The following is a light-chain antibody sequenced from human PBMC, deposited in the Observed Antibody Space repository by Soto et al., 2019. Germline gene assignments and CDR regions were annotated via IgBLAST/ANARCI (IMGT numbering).Light chain of an antibody. Sequence: EIVLTQSPGTLSLSPGERATLSCRASQSISSSYLAWYQQKPGQAPRLLIYGASSRAAGIPDRFSGSGSGTDFALTISRREPEDFAVYYCQQYGGSFWTFGQGTKVEVK. CDR1: QSISSSY. J-gene: IGKJ1*01. CDR3: QQYGGSFWT. CDR2: GAS. V-gene: IGKV3-20*01.